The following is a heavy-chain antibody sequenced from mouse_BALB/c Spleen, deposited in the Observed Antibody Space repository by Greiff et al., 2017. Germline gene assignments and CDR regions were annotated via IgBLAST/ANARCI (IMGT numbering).Heavy chain of an antibody. D-gene: IGHD2-1*01. CDR3: ARPFYYGNAMDY. Sequence: EVQGVESGGGLVKPGGSLKLSCAASGFTFSSYAMSWVRQTPEKRLEWVATISSGGSYTYYPDSVKGRFTISRDNAKNTLYLQMSSLRSEDTAMYYCARPFYYGNAMDYWGQGTSVTVSS. V-gene: IGHV5-9-3*01. J-gene: IGHJ4*01. CDR2: ISSGGSYT. CDR1: GFTFSSYA.